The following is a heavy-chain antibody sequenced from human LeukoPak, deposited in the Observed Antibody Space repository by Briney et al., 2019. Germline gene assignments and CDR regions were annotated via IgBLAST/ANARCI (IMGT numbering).Heavy chain of an antibody. CDR2: ISSSGSTI. CDR1: GFTFSSYE. CDR3: ARDMAGGDWFDP. V-gene: IGHV3-48*03. D-gene: IGHD3-16*01. Sequence: DGSLRLSCAASGFTFSSYEMNWVRQAPGKGLEWVSYISSSGSTIYYADSVKGRFTISRDNAKNSLYLQMNSLRAEDTAVYYCARDMAGGDWFDPWGQETLDTVSS. J-gene: IGHJ5*02.